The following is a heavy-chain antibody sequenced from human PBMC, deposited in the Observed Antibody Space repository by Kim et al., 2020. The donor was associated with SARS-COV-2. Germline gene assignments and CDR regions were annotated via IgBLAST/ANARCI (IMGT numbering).Heavy chain of an antibody. J-gene: IGHJ6*02. Sequence: GGSLRLSCAASGFTFSSYAMSWVRQAPGKGLEWVSAISGSGGSTYYADSVKGRFTISRDNSKNTLYLQMNSLRAEDTAVYYCAKDYVSWVDGRDEEITAARRYYYYYGMDVWGQGTTVTVSS. CDR2: ISGSGGST. CDR3: AKDYVSWVDGRDEEITAARRYYYYYGMDV. D-gene: IGHD6-6*01. V-gene: IGHV3-23*01. CDR1: GFTFSSYA.